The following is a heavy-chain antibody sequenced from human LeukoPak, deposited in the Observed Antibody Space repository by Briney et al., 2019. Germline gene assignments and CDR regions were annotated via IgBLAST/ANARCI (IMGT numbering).Heavy chain of an antibody. V-gene: IGHV3-48*01. Sequence: GGSLRLSCAASGFTFSSYSMNWVRQAPGKGLEWVSYISSSSSTIYYADSVKGRFTISRDNAKNSLYLEMNSLRVEDTAVYYCARENSSSTRGDLDHWGQGSLVTVSS. CDR1: GFTFSSYS. CDR2: ISSSSSTI. J-gene: IGHJ4*02. CDR3: ARENSSSTRGDLDH. D-gene: IGHD6-6*01.